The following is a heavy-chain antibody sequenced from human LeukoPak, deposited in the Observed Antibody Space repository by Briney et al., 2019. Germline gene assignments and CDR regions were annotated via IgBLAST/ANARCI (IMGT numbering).Heavy chain of an antibody. J-gene: IGHJ4*02. D-gene: IGHD4-17*01. CDR2: IYSGGST. CDR3: ARVVDHDYGDYYLDH. CDR1: GFTVSSND. Sequence: GGSLRLSCAASGFTVSSNDMSWVRQAPGKGLECISVIYSGGSTDYADSVKGRLTISRDNSKNTLYLQMNSLRAEDTAVYCCARVVDHDYGDYYLDHWGQGTLVTVSS. V-gene: IGHV3-53*01.